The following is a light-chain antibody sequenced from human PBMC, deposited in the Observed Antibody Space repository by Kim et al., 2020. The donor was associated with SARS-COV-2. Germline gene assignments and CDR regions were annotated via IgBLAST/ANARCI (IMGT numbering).Light chain of an antibody. CDR3: QQCYCCPFT. V-gene: IGKV1-39*01. J-gene: IGKJ4*01. CDR2: NTS. CDR1: QNNSNF. Sequence: ASVDDSVTMRGRESQNNSNFLNWDQQKPGKSPRLLIYNTSKLESGVPSRFSGSGSGTDFKLNISSVQPGDFAIYYCQQCYCCPFTFGGGTKVDIK.